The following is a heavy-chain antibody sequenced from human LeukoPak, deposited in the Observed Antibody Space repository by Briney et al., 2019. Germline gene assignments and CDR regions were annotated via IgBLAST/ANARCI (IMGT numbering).Heavy chain of an antibody. V-gene: IGHV3-23*01. CDR3: VKDLTLLGWFDP. Sequence: GGSLRLSCAASGFTFSSYAMSWVRQAPGKGLEWVSAISGSGGSTYYADSVKGRFTISRDNSKNTLYLQMNSLRAEDTAVYYCVKDLTLLGWFDPWGQGTLDTVSS. CDR1: GFTFSSYA. D-gene: IGHD3-16*01. CDR2: ISGSGGST. J-gene: IGHJ5*02.